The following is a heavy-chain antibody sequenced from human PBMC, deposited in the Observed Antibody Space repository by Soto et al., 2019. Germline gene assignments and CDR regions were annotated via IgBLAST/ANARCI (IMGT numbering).Heavy chain of an antibody. CDR3: VRRGSGSYSDY. CDR2: IYYSGST. V-gene: IGHV4-39*01. D-gene: IGHD3-10*01. Sequence: PSETLSLTCSDSGGSISSHNWGWIRQPPGKGLEWIGSIYYSGSTYYNPSLKSRVTISVDTSKNQFSLKLSSVTAADTAVYYCVRRGSGSYSDYWGQGTLVTVSS. J-gene: IGHJ4*02. CDR1: GGSISSHN.